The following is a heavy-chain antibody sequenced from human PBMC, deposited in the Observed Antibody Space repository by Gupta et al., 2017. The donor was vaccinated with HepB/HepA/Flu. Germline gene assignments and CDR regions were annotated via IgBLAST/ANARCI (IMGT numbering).Heavy chain of an antibody. V-gene: IGHV3-23*01. Sequence: VQPRVPFRPKCDVTRFTFSSYAMSWVRQAPGKGLEWVSAISGSGGSTYYADSVKGRFTISRDNSKNTLYLQMNSLRAEDTAVYYCAKDQPDGYNSFDYWGQGTLVTVSS. CDR2: ISGSGGST. CDR1: RFTFSSYA. D-gene: IGHD5-24*01. CDR3: AKDQPDGYNSFDY. J-gene: IGHJ4*02.